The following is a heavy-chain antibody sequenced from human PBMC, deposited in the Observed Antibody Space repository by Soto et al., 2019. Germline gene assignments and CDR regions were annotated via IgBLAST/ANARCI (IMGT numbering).Heavy chain of an antibody. J-gene: IGHJ4*01. CDR1: GYSFTSYD. D-gene: IGHD1-20*01. V-gene: IGHV1-8*01. Sequence: QVQLVQSGAEVKKPGASVKVSCKASGYSFTSYDINWVRQASGQGLEWLGWMTPISGETGYAQKFQGRVSRTRDTSTSTAYVELSSLTYEDSAIYYCARNKWNTGDFDYWGHGTLVTVSS. CDR2: MTPISGET. CDR3: ARNKWNTGDFDY.